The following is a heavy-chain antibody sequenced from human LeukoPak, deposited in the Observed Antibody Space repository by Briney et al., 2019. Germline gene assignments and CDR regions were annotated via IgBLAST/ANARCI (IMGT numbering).Heavy chain of an antibody. CDR1: GGSISSGGYY. J-gene: IGHJ1*01. CDR3: ARVASGYYTPRYFQH. CDR2: IYYSGST. D-gene: IGHD3-3*01. V-gene: IGHV4-30-4*08. Sequence: PSETLSLTCTVSGGSISSGGYYWSWIRQPPGKGLEWIGYIYYSGSTYYNPSLKSRVTISVDTSKNQFSLKLSSVTAADTAVYYCARVASGYYTPRYFQHWGQGTLVTVSS.